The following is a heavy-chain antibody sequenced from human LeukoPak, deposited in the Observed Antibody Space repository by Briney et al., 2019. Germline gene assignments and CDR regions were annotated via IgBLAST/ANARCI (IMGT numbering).Heavy chain of an antibody. V-gene: IGHV3-48*03. D-gene: IGHD3-10*02. CDR2: ISSSGSTI. CDR3: AELGITMIGGV. J-gene: IGHJ6*04. Sequence: GGSLRLSCAASGFIFDDYGMSWVRQAPGKGLEWVSYISSSGSTIYYADSVKGRFTISRDNAKNSLYLQMNSLRAEDTAVYYCAELGITMIGGVWGKGTTVTISS. CDR1: GFIFDDYG.